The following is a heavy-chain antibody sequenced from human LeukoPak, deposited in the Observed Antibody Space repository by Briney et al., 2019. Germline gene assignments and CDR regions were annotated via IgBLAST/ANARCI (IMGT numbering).Heavy chain of an antibody. D-gene: IGHD1-26*01. J-gene: IGHJ4*02. CDR2: IKQDGSEK. V-gene: IGHV3-7*01. CDR3: AKAGIVGATIYDY. Sequence: GGSLRLSCAGSGFTFSSYWMSWVRQAPGKGLEWVANIKQDGSEKHYVDSVKGRFTISRDNAKNSLFLQMNSLRAEDTAVYYCAKAGIVGATIYDYWGQGTLVTVSS. CDR1: GFTFSSYW.